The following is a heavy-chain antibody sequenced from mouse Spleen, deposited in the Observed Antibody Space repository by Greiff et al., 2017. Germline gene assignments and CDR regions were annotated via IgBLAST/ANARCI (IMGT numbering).Heavy chain of an antibody. CDR3: ARHYYFDY. CDR1: GFTFSSYA. Sequence: EVMLVESGGGLVKLGGSLKLSCAASGFTFSSYAMSWVRQTPEKRLEWVATISSGGGNAYYPDSVKGRFTISRDNAKNTLYLQMSSLKSEDTAMYYCARHYYFDYWGQGTTLTVSS. J-gene: IGHJ2*01. V-gene: IGHV5-9*01. CDR2: ISSGGGNA.